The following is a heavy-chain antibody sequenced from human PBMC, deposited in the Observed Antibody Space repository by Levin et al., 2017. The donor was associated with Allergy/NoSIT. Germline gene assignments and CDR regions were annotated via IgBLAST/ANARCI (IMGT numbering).Heavy chain of an antibody. CDR1: GFTFSSYG. V-gene: IGHV3-33*01. J-gene: IGHJ2*01. D-gene: IGHD4-17*01. Sequence: AGGSLRLSCAASGFTFSSYGMHWVRQAPGKGLEWVAAIYFDGSDKYYADSVKGRFTISRDNFKKTLYLEMESLRVEDTAVYHCARDPPRVTTLSWYLDLWGRGTLVTVSS. CDR2: IYFDGSDK. CDR3: ARDPPRVTTLSWYLDL.